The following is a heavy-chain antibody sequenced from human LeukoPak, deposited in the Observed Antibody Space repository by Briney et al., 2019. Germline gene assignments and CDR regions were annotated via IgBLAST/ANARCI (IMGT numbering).Heavy chain of an antibody. V-gene: IGHV4-34*01. CDR2: INHSGST. CDR1: GGSFSGYY. J-gene: IGHJ6*03. D-gene: IGHD2-15*01. CDR3: ARGRSGVGYYYYMDV. Sequence: SETLSLTCAVYGGSFSGYYWSWIRQPPGKGLEWIGEINHSGSTNYNPSLKSRVTISIDTSKNQFSLKLSSVTAADTAVYYCARGRSGVGYYYYMDVWGKGTTVTVSS.